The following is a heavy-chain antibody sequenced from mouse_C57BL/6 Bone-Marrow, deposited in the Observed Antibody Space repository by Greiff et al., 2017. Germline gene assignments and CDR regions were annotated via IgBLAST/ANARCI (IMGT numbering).Heavy chain of an antibody. D-gene: IGHD2-12*01. CDR1: GFTFSSYA. Sequence: EVKVVESGGGLVKPGGSLKLSCAASGFTFSSYAMSWVRQTPEKRLEWVATISDGGSYTYYPDNVKGRFTISRDNAKNNLYLQMSHLKSEDTAMYYCARDPFLRRGLAYWGQGTLVTVSA. J-gene: IGHJ3*01. V-gene: IGHV5-4*01. CDR2: ISDGGSYT. CDR3: ARDPFLRRGLAY.